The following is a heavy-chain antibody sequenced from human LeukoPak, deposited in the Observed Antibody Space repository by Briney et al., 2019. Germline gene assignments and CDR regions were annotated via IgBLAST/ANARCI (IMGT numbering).Heavy chain of an antibody. V-gene: IGHV3-30*18. Sequence: GGSLRLSCVASGFTIGNYVMHWVRQAPGKGLEWVAVISFDEREKYHADAVKGRFTISRDNSKNTLYLQMNSLRVEDTATYYCVKDALPDVWGKGTTVTVSS. CDR2: ISFDEREK. J-gene: IGHJ6*04. CDR1: GFTIGNYV. CDR3: VKDALPDV.